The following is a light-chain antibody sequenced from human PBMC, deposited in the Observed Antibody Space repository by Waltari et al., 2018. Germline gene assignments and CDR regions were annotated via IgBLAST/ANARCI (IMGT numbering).Light chain of an antibody. CDR1: QSLLDSDDGNIY. CDR3: MQRIEFPPT. V-gene: IGKV2-40*01. Sequence: DIVMTQTPVSLPVTPGEPASISCRSSQSLLDSDDGNIYLAWYLKKPGQSPQLLISTPSQRPPGVPDRFRGSGSGTDFTLKITRAEAEDTGIYYCMQRIEFPPTFGPGTKVDI. CDR2: TPS. J-gene: IGKJ3*01.